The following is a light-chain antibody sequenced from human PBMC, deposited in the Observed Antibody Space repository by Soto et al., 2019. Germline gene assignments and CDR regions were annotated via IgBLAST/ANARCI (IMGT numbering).Light chain of an antibody. Sequence: EVVMTQSPATLSVSPGEGVTLSCRASQGIGDTLAWYQHRPGQTPRLIIYDTSTKDTGVPARFIGRRSGPEFTLSINSMQSEDFAIYYCQPYNNWPLTFGGGTKVDSK. CDR1: QGIGDT. CDR3: QPYNNWPLT. CDR2: DTS. J-gene: IGKJ4*01. V-gene: IGKV3-15*01.